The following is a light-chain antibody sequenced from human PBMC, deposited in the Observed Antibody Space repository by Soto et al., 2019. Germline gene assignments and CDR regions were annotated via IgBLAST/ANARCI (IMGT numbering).Light chain of an antibody. Sequence: EIVITQSASTLSVSPGERATLSCRASQSVSSNLAWYQQKPGQAPRLLIYGASTRATGVPARFSGSGSGTEFTLTISSLQSEDFAVYYCQQYGNSPITFGQGTRLEIK. J-gene: IGKJ5*01. CDR1: QSVSSN. V-gene: IGKV3-15*01. CDR2: GAS. CDR3: QQYGNSPIT.